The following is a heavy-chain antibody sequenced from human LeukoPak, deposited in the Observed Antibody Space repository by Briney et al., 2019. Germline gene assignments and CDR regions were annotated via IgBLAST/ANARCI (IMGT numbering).Heavy chain of an antibody. V-gene: IGHV3-49*04. J-gene: IGHJ4*02. CDR1: GFTFGDYA. Sequence: GGSLRLSCTASGFTFGDYAMSWVRQAPGKGLEWVGFIRSKAYGGTTEYAASVKGRFTISRDDSKSIACLQMNSLKTEDTAVYYCTSRFWSGYYLLWGQGTLVTVSS. D-gene: IGHD3-3*01. CDR3: TSRFWSGYYLL. CDR2: IRSKAYGGTT.